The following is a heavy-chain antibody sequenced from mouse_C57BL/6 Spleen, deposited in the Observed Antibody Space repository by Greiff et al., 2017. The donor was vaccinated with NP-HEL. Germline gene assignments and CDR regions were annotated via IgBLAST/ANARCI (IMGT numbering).Heavy chain of an antibody. Sequence: QVQPQQSGPELVKPGASVKISCKASGYAFSSSWMNWVKQRPGKGLEWIGRIYPGDGDTNYNGKFKGKATLTADKSSSTAYMQLSSLTSEDSAVYYCVTRYFDVWGTGTTVTVSS. CDR3: VTRYFDV. CDR2: IYPGDGDT. CDR1: GYAFSSSW. V-gene: IGHV1-82*01. J-gene: IGHJ1*03.